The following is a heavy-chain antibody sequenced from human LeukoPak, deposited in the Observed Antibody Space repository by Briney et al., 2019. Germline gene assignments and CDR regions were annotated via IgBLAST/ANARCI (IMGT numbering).Heavy chain of an antibody. V-gene: IGHV1-2*04. CDR1: GYTFTGYY. J-gene: IGHJ4*02. D-gene: IGHD4-17*01. CDR2: INPNSGGT. Sequence: ASVKVSSKASGYTFTGYYMHWVRQAPGQGLEWMGWINPNSGGTNYAQKFQGWVTMTRDTSISTAYMELSRLRSDDTAVYYCARGPDYGDYVFDYWGQGTLVTVSS. CDR3: ARGPDYGDYVFDY.